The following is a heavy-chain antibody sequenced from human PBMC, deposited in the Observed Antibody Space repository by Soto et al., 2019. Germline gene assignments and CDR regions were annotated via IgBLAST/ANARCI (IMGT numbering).Heavy chain of an antibody. V-gene: IGHV4-30-4*08. CDR1: GDSIRSVGYY. CDR3: RRGVSSGWNPTRVDA. D-gene: IGHD6-25*01. CDR2: GSGVGTS. Sequence: QIQLQESGPGLVKPSETLSLTCSVSGDSIRSVGYYWTWIRQPPGKGLEWLGDGSGVGTSRYNASLRSRLYISADPPNNAISLTLTCVTATYTAVYFCRRGVSSGWNPTRVDAWGHG. J-gene: IGHJ5*01.